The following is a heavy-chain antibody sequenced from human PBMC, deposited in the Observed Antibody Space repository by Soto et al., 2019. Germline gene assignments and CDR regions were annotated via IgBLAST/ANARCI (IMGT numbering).Heavy chain of an antibody. CDR1: GFTFSDHH. Sequence: EVQLVESGGGLVQPGGSLRLSCAASGFTFSDHHMDWVRQAPGRGLEWVGRTRNKAKSYTTEYAASVKGRFTIARDDSKTSMYRQMNSLKTEDTAVYYWARENAYEAYWGQGTLVTVSS. J-gene: IGHJ4*02. D-gene: IGHD3-16*01. V-gene: IGHV3-72*01. CDR2: TRNKAKSYTT. CDR3: ARENAYEAY.